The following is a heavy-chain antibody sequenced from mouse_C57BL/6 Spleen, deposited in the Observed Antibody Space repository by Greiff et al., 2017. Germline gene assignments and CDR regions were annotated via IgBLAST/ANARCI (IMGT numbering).Heavy chain of an antibody. V-gene: IGHV7-3*01. J-gene: IGHJ2*01. CDR2: IRNKANGYTT. Sequence: EVKLVASGGGLVQPGGSLSLSCAASGFTFTDYYMSWVRQPPGKALEWLGFIRNKANGYTTEYSASVKGRFTISRDNSQSILYLQMNALRAEDSATYYCARGTYYFDYWGQGTTLTVSS. D-gene: IGHD3-3*01. CDR1: GFTFTDYY. CDR3: ARGTYYFDY.